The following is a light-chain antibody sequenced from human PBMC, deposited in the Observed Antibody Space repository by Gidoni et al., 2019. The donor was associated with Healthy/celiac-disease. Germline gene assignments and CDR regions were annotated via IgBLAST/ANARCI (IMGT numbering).Light chain of an antibody. CDR1: QIVSTN. CDR3: QQYNNWPWT. Sequence: ELFMTQSPSTLSVSPGERATLSCRASQIVSTNLAWYQQKPGQAPRLLIYGASTRATGIPARFSGRGSGTEFTFTISSLQYEDFAVYYCQQYNNWPWTFGQGTKVEIK. V-gene: IGKV3D-15*01. J-gene: IGKJ1*01. CDR2: GAS.